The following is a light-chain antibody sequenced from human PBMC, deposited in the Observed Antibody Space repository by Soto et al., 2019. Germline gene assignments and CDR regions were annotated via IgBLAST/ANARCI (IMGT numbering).Light chain of an antibody. J-gene: IGLJ1*01. CDR3: CSYAGSSTFPYV. V-gene: IGLV2-23*02. Sequence: ALTQPASVSGSPGQSITISCTGTSSDVGSYNLVSWYQHHPGKAPKLMIYEVSKRPSGVSNRFSGSKSGNTASLTISGLQAEDEADYYCCSYAGSSTFPYVFGTGTKVTVL. CDR1: SSDVGSYNL. CDR2: EVS.